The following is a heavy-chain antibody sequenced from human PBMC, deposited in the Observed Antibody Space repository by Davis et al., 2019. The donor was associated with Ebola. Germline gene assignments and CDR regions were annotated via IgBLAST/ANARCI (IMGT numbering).Heavy chain of an antibody. CDR3: ARGRPDIRSFWFAP. D-gene: IGHD2-15*01. V-gene: IGHV4-59*01. J-gene: IGHJ5*01. CDR2: LDFSGDT. Sequence: MPSETLSLTCTVSGASIRDNYWSWIRQPPGRGLEWIGSLDFSGDTSYNPSLQTRISMSIDTSRSQVSLSLRSVTAADSALYYCARGRPDIRSFWFAPWGQGTLVNVSS. CDR1: GASIRDNY.